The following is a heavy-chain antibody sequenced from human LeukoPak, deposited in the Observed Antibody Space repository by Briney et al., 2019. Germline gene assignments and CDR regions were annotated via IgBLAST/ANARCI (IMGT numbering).Heavy chain of an antibody. Sequence: PSESLSLTCAVSAGSIRSNNWWSWVRQPPGKGLEWIGEIYHSGRTNYNPSLKSRVTISVDKSKNQFYLKLSSVTAADTAVYYCARAYYFDSSAYYPLDYWGQGTLVTVSS. V-gene: IGHV4-4*02. D-gene: IGHD3-22*01. CDR3: ARAYYFDSSAYYPLDY. J-gene: IGHJ4*02. CDR2: IYHSGRT. CDR1: AGSIRSNNW.